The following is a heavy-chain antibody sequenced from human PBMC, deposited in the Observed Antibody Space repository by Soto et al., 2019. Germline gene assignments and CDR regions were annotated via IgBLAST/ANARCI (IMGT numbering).Heavy chain of an antibody. CDR3: AREEGGEYSSSSPDY. CDR2: ISSSGSTI. Sequence: GSLRLSCAASGFTFSSYEMNWVRQAPGKGLEWVSYISSSGSTIYYADSVKGRFTISRDNAKNSLYLQMNSLRAEDTAVYYCAREEGGEYSSSSPDYWGQGTLVTVSS. V-gene: IGHV3-48*03. D-gene: IGHD6-6*01. J-gene: IGHJ4*02. CDR1: GFTFSSYE.